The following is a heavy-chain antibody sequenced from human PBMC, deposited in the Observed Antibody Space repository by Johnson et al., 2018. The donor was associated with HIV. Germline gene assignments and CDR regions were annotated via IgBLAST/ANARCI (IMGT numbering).Heavy chain of an antibody. CDR2: IRYDGTNK. CDR3: ARDNIVLMVGGAFDI. CDR1: GFTFSNYG. J-gene: IGHJ3*02. V-gene: IGHV3-30*02. D-gene: IGHD2-8*01. Sequence: QVQLVESGGGVVQPGGSLRLSCAASGFTFSNYGMHWVRQAPGKGLEWVAFIRYDGTNKYYADSVKGRFTISRDNSKNTLYLQMNSLRAEDTAVYYCARDNIVLMVGGAFDIWGQGTMVTVSS.